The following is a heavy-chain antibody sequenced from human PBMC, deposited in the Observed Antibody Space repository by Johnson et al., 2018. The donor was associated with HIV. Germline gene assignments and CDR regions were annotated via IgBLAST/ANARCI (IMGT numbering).Heavy chain of an antibody. Sequence: VRLVESGGGLVQPGGSLRLSCVVSGFTVSSSYLTWVRQAPGKGLEWVSVIYGGGSGGSTYYVDSVKGRFTISRDNSKNTLYLQMNSLRAEDTAVYYCARGVYSSSWYGAFDIWGQGTMVTVSS. J-gene: IGHJ3*02. D-gene: IGHD6-13*01. V-gene: IGHV3-66*01. CDR1: GFTVSSSY. CDR3: ARGVYSSSWYGAFDI. CDR2: IYGGGSGGST.